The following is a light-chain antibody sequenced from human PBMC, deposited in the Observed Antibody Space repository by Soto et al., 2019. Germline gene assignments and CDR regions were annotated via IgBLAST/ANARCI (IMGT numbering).Light chain of an antibody. CDR3: QQYNNWPYT. CDR1: QSVSSN. CDR2: GAS. V-gene: IGKV3-15*01. J-gene: IGKJ2*01. Sequence: EIVMTQSPATLSVSPGERATLSCRASQSVSSNLAWYQQKPGQAPRLLIYGASTRATGIPARFSGSGSGTEFTLTISRLQSEDLAVYYCQQYNNWPYTFGQGTKLEIK.